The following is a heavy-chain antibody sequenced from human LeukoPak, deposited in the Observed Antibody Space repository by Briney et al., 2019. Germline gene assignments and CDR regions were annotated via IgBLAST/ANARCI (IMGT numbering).Heavy chain of an antibody. J-gene: IGHJ6*02. CDR2: INPNSGGT. Sequence: GASVKVSCKASGYTFTGYYMHWVRQAPGQGLEWMGWINPNSGGTNYAQKFQGRVTMTRNTSISTAYMELSSLRSEDTAVYYCARGKGYCSGGSCYPPRDPGYYYGMDVWGQGTTVTVSS. CDR3: ARGKGYCSGGSCYPPRDPGYYYGMDV. V-gene: IGHV1-2*02. CDR1: GYTFTGYY. D-gene: IGHD2-15*01.